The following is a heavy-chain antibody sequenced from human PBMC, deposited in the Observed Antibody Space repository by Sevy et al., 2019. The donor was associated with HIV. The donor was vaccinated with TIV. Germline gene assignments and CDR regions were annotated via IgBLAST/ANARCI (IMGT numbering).Heavy chain of an antibody. D-gene: IGHD6-19*01. CDR1: GGSITSNNYY. CDR3: ASQPGYRSTYYGFSLSRTFDS. Sequence: SETLSLTCSVSGGSITSNNYYWGWIRQPPGKGLEWIGSIYHSGNTYYNPSLKSRVTVFVDTSRSHFSLKVTSVAASDTAVYFCASQPGYRSTYYGFSLSRTFDSWGPGTLVTVSS. V-gene: IGHV4-39*01. J-gene: IGHJ4*02. CDR2: IYHSGNT.